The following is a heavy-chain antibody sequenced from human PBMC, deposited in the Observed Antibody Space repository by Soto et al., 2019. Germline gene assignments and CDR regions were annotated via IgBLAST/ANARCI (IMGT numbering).Heavy chain of an antibody. J-gene: IGHJ6*02. CDR3: ARVWAGTSFHFYYYYGMDV. CDR2: IYSGGST. D-gene: IGHD6-19*01. V-gene: IGHV3-53*02. Sequence: EVQLVETGGGLIQPGGSLRLSCAASGFTVSSNYMSWVRQAPGKGLEWVSVIYSGGSTYYADSVKGRFTISRDNSKNTLYLQMNSLRAEDTAVYYCARVWAGTSFHFYYYYGMDVWGQGTTVTVSS. CDR1: GFTVSSNY.